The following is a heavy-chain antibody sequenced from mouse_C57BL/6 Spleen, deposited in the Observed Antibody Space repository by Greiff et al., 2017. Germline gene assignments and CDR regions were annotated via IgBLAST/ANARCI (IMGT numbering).Heavy chain of an antibody. V-gene: IGHV5-17*01. CDR1: GFTFSDYG. D-gene: IGHD4-1*01. CDR3: ARAYWSYYFDY. J-gene: IGHJ2*01. CDR2: ISSGSSTI. Sequence: EVKVEESGGGLVKPGGSLKLSCAASGFTFSDYGMHWVRQAPEKGLEWVAYISSGSSTIYYADTVKGRFTISRDNAKNTLFLQMTSLRSEDTAMYYCARAYWSYYFDYWGQGTTLTVSS.